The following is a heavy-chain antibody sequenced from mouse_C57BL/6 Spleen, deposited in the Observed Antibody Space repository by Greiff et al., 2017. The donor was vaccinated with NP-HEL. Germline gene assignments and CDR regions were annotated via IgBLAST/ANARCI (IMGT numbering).Heavy chain of an antibody. D-gene: IGHD2-2*01. CDR3: ARRGYDGFDY. CDR2: IYPGDGDT. CDR1: GYAFSSSW. Sequence: QVQLQQSGPELVKPGASVKISCKASGYAFSSSWMNWVKQRPGKGLEWIGRIYPGDGDTNYNGKFKGKATLTADKSSSTAYMQLSSLTSEDSAVYFCARRGYDGFDYWGQGTTLTVSS. J-gene: IGHJ2*01. V-gene: IGHV1-82*01.